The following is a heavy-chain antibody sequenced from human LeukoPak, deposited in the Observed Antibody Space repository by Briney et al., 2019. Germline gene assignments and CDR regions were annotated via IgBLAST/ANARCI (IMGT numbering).Heavy chain of an antibody. D-gene: IGHD4-11*01. J-gene: IGHJ4*02. Sequence: GGSLRLSCAASGFTFSSFNMNWVRQAPGEGPEWVSYISRSSAYIHYADSMRGRFAISRDNAKNSLYLQMNSLRAEDTAIYYCARVWQDYSNADYWGQGTLVTVSS. CDR3: ARVWQDYSNADY. CDR1: GFTFSSFN. CDR2: ISRSSAYI. V-gene: IGHV3-21*05.